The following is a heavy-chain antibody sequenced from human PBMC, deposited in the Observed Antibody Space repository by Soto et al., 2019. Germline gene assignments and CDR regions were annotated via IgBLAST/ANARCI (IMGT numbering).Heavy chain of an antibody. CDR2: IYYSGST. CDR3: ARVYYDLTNWFDP. CDR1: GGSISSGGYY. J-gene: IGHJ5*02. V-gene: IGHV4-31*03. Sequence: QVQLQESGPGLVKPSQTLSLTCTVSGGSISSGGYYWSWIRQHPGKGMEWIGYIYYSGSTYYNPSLKSRVNISVDTSKNQFSLKLSSVTAADTAVYSCARVYYDLTNWFDPWGQGTLVTVSS. D-gene: IGHD3-3*01.